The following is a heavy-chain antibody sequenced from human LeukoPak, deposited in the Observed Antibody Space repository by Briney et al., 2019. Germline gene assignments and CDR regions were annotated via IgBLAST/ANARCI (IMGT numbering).Heavy chain of an antibody. V-gene: IGHV4-39*01. J-gene: IGHJ3*02. CDR1: GGSITSSTYY. CDR2: IYFNGNT. CDR3: ASYITMVRGVIPRKNAFHI. Sequence: SETLSLTCTVSGGSITSSTYYWGWIRQPPGMGLEWIGIIYFNGNTYYNPSLKSRVTISADMSKNQFSLKLTSVTAADTAVYYCASYITMVRGVIPRKNAFHIWGQGTKVTVAS. D-gene: IGHD3-10*01.